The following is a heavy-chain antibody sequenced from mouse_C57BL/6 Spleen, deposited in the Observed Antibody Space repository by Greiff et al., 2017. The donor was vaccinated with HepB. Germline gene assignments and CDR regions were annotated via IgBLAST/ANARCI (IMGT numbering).Heavy chain of an antibody. V-gene: IGHV1-19*01. CDR2: INPYNGGT. Sequence: EVQLQQSGPVLVKPGASVKMSCKASGYTFTDYYMNWVKQSHGKSLEWIGVINPYNGGTSYNQKFKGKATLTVDKSSSTAYMELNSLTSEDSAVYYCARKVGPAWFAYWGQGTLVTVSA. J-gene: IGHJ3*01. CDR3: ARKVGPAWFAY. D-gene: IGHD3-3*01. CDR1: GYTFTDYY.